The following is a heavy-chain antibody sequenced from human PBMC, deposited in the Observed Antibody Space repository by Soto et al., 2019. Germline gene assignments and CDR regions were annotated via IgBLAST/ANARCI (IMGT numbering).Heavy chain of an antibody. D-gene: IGHD1-1*01. J-gene: IGHJ6*02. CDR2: ISGSSSTI. CDR1: GFTFSRYS. CDR3: AKTTLRVYYYGMDV. Sequence: EVQLVESGGGLVQPGGSLRLSCAASGFTFSRYSINWVRQAPGKGLEWVSHISGSSSTIYYTDSVKGRFTVSRDNAKNSLYLQMNSLRDEDTAVYFCAKTTLRVYYYGMDVWGQGTTVTVSS. V-gene: IGHV3-48*02.